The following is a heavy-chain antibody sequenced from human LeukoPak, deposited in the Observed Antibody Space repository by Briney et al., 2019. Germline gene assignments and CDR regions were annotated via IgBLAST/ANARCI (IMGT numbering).Heavy chain of an antibody. CDR3: AKDNRRHYTSGPNPDSLH. CDR1: GFTFSSYW. Sequence: GGSLRLSCAASGFTFSSYWMHWVRQAPGKGLVWVSRINSDGSSTSYADSVKGRFTISRDNAKNSLYLQMDSLRVEDTAFYYCAKDNRRHYTSGPNPDSLHWGQGALVTVSS. V-gene: IGHV3-74*01. D-gene: IGHD6-19*01. CDR2: INSDGSST. J-gene: IGHJ4*02.